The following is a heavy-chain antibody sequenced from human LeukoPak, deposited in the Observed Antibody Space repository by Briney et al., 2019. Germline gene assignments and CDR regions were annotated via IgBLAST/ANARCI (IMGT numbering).Heavy chain of an antibody. J-gene: IGHJ4*02. D-gene: IGHD4-11*01. V-gene: IGHV1-2*02. Sequence: ASVKVSCKASGYTFTGYYIHWVRQAPGQGLEWMGWINPNSGGTNYAQKFQGRVTLTRDTSIGTVYLELSSLKSDDTAVYYCARDPGHDTSNYGGLDFWGQGTLVTVSS. CDR1: GYTFTGYY. CDR2: INPNSGGT. CDR3: ARDPGHDTSNYGGLDF.